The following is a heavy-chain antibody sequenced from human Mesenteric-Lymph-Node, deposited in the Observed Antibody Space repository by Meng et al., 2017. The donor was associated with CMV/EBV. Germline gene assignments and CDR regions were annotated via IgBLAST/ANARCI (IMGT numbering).Heavy chain of an antibody. CDR1: GFTFSSYA. Sequence: GESLKISCAASGFTFSSYAMHWVRQAPGKGLEWVANIKQDGSEKYYVDSVKGRFTISRDNAKNSLYLQMNSLRAEDTAVYYCARDETVRDDFWSGYYYYYYYGMDVWGQGTTVTVSS. V-gene: IGHV3-7*01. CDR3: ARDETVRDDFWSGYYYYYYYGMDV. D-gene: IGHD3-3*01. J-gene: IGHJ6*02. CDR2: IKQDGSEK.